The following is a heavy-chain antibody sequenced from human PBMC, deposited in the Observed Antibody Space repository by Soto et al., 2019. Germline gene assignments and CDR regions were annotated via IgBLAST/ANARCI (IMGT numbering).Heavy chain of an antibody. V-gene: IGHV4-39*01. CDR3: ARISSSGIH. CDR2: IFYSGST. CDR1: GGSISSSNYY. J-gene: IGHJ4*02. Sequence: SETLSLTCTVSGGSISSSNYYWGWIRQPPGKGLEWIGSIFYSGSTYYNPSLKSRVTIFVDTSKNQFSLRLSSVTAADTAVYYCARISSSGIHWGQGTLVTVSS. D-gene: IGHD3-10*01.